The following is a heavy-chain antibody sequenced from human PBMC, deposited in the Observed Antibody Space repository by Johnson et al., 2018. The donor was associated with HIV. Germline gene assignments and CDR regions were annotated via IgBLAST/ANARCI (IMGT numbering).Heavy chain of an antibody. CDR2: IYSGGST. Sequence: VQLVESGGGLVQPGGSLRLSCAASGFTVSSNYMSWVRQAPGKGLEWVSVIYSGGSTYYADSVKGRFTISRDNSKNTLYLQINSLRAEDTAVYYCARSGDSIGSFWAGGAFDIWGQGTMVTVSS. J-gene: IGHJ3*02. V-gene: IGHV3-66*01. CDR3: ARSGDSIGSFWAGGAFDI. D-gene: IGHD3/OR15-3a*01. CDR1: GFTVSSNY.